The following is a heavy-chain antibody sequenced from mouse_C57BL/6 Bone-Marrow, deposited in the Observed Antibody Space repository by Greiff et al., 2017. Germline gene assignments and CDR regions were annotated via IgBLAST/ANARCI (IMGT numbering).Heavy chain of an antibody. Sequence: VQLQQSGAELARPGASVKLSCKASGYTFTSYGISWVKQRTGQGLEWIGEIYPRSGNTYYNEKFKGKATLTADKSSSTAYMALRSLTSEDSAVYFCARLGSYYAMDYWGQGTSVTVSS. CDR2: IYPRSGNT. CDR3: ARLGSYYAMDY. CDR1: GYTFTSYG. J-gene: IGHJ4*01. V-gene: IGHV1-81*01.